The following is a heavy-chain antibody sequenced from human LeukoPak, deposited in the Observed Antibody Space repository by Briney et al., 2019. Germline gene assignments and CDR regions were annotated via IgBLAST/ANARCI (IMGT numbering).Heavy chain of an antibody. V-gene: IGHV4-34*01. CDR3: AKFDLGDDAFDI. Sequence: PSETLSLTCAVYGGSFSGYYWSWIRQPPGKGLEWIGEINHSGSTTYTPSLKSRVTISVDTSKNQLSLRLRSVTAADTAVYYCAKFDLGDDAFDIWGQGTMVTVSS. D-gene: IGHD1-26*01. J-gene: IGHJ3*02. CDR2: INHSGST. CDR1: GGSFSGYY.